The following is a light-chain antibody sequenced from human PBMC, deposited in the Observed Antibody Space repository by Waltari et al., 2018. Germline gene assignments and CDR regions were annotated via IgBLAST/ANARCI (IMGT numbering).Light chain of an antibody. J-gene: IGLJ3*02. CDR2: KTN. V-gene: IGLV8-61*01. Sequence: QTVVTPEPSLSVSPGGPVTLTCALSSGSFATTSYASWYQQTPGQPPRTLVFKTNTRSSGVPDRFSGSILGNKVALTITGAQAEDESDYYCLVYMGSGIWVFGGGTKLTVL. CDR1: SGSFATTSY. CDR3: LVYMGSGIWV.